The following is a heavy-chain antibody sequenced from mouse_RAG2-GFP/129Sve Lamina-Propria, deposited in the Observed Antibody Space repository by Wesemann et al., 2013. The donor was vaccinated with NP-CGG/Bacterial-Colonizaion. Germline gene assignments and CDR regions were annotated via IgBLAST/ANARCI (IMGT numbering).Heavy chain of an antibody. V-gene: IGHV1-12*01. Sequence: GNGDTSYNQKFKGKATLTVDKSSSTAYMQLSSLTSEDSAVYFCARRGDSSGYPYFDYWGQGTTLTVSS. D-gene: IGHD3-2*02. CDR2: GNGDT. J-gene: IGHJ2*01. CDR3: ARRGDSSGYPYFDY.